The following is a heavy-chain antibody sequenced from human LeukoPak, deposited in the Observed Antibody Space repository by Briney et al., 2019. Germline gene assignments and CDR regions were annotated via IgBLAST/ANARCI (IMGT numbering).Heavy chain of an antibody. Sequence: GGSLRLSCAASGFTFSNHYMDWVRLAPGKGLELDGRVRKKTNSSSTEYAASVNGRFTISKNDSKNSLYLQMNSLKPEDTAVYYCARSRDGDYCLDYWGQGTLVAVSS. V-gene: IGHV3-72*01. J-gene: IGHJ4*02. CDR2: VRKKTNSSST. CDR1: GFTFSNHY. CDR3: ARSRDGDYCLDY. D-gene: IGHD4-17*01.